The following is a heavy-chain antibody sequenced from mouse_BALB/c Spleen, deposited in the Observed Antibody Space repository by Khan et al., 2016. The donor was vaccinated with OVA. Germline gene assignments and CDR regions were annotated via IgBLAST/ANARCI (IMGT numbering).Heavy chain of an antibody. CDR2: INPHIGET. CDR3: TRIYRSNFDY. J-gene: IGHJ2*01. D-gene: IGHD1-1*01. Sequence: VQLKQSGPELVRPGASVKISCKASGYSFTGYFMNWVMQSPGKSLEWIGRINPHIGETFYNQRFKDQATLTVDESSNTALMQLRSLASEDSAVYYCTRIYRSNFDYWGQGTTLTVSS. CDR1: GYSFTGYF. V-gene: IGHV1-20*02.